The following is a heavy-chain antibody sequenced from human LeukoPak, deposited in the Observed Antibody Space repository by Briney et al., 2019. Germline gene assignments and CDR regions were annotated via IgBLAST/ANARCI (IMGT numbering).Heavy chain of an antibody. J-gene: IGHJ3*02. V-gene: IGHV3-48*03. D-gene: IGHD3-3*01. Sequence: GGSLRLSCAASGFTFSSYDMNWVRQAPGKGLEWVSYISSSGTTIYYADSVKGRFTISGDNAKNSLYLQMNSLRAEDTAVYYCARDLGENTIFGVVIIRDAFDIWGQGTMVTVSS. CDR2: ISSSGTTI. CDR3: ARDLGENTIFGVVIIRDAFDI. CDR1: GFTFSSYD.